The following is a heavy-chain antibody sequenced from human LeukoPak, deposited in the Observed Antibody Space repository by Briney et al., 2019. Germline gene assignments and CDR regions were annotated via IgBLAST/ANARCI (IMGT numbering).Heavy chain of an antibody. Sequence: PGGSLRLSCAASGFTVSSNYMSWVRQAPGKGLEWVSVIYSGGSTYYADSVKGRFTISRDNSKNTLYLQMNSLRAEDTAVYYCAREGRGEDITMVRGVIAPFDYWGQGTLVTVSS. V-gene: IGHV3-53*01. CDR3: AREGRGEDITMVRGVIAPFDY. CDR2: IYSGGST. J-gene: IGHJ4*02. CDR1: GFTVSSNY. D-gene: IGHD3-10*01.